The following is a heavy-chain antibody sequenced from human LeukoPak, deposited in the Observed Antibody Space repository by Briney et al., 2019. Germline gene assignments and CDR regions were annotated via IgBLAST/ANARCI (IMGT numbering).Heavy chain of an antibody. CDR3: TREGPTPSPSAGGVDY. CDR2: INPSGGST. D-gene: IGHD3-10*01. CDR1: GYIFTSYY. Sequence: ASVKVSCKASGYIFTSYYMHWVRQAPGQGLEWMGIINPSGGSTSYAQKFQGRVTMTRDTSTSTVCMDLSSLRSEDTAVYYCTREGPTPSPSAGGVDYWGQGTLVTVSS. J-gene: IGHJ4*02. V-gene: IGHV1-46*01.